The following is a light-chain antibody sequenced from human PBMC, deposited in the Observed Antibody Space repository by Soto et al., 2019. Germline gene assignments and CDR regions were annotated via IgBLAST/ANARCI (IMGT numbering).Light chain of an antibody. J-gene: IGLJ1*01. V-gene: IGLV2-14*01. CDR3: SSYTSSSTLYV. Sequence: QSVLTQPASVPGSPGQSITISCTGTSSDVGGYNYVSSYQLHPGKAPKLMIYDVSNRPSGVSNRFSGSKSGNTASLTISGLQAEDEADYYCSSYTSSSTLYVFGTGTKVTVL. CDR2: DVS. CDR1: SSDVGGYNY.